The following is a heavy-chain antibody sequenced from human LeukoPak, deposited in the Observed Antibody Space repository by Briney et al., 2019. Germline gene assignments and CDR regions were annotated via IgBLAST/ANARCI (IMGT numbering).Heavy chain of an antibody. CDR3: AGAGNYYDSSVPGY. Sequence: SETLSLTCAVSNGSISSGGYSWSWIRQPPGKGLEWIGYMYYSGSTYYNPSLKSRVTISVDRSKNQFSLKLSSVTAADTAVYYCAGAGNYYDSSVPGYWGQGTLVTVSS. CDR2: MYYSGST. D-gene: IGHD3-22*01. J-gene: IGHJ4*02. CDR1: NGSISSGGYS. V-gene: IGHV4-30-2*01.